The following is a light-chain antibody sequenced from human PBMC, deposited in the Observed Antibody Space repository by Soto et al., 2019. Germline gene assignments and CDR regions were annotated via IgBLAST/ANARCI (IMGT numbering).Light chain of an antibody. CDR2: KAS. V-gene: IGKV1-5*03. CDR1: GSISRW. J-gene: IGKJ5*01. CDR3: QQHNSFSIT. Sequence: DIQMTQSPSTLSSSLGDRVTITCRASGSISRWLAWYQQKTGKAPKLLIYKASSLESGVPSRFSGSGSGTELNLTINRLQADDFATYYCQQHNSFSITCGQGTRLEIK.